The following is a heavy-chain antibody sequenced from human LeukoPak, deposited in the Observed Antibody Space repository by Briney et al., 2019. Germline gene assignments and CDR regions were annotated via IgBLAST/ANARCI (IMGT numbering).Heavy chain of an antibody. CDR1: GYTFTGYY. J-gene: IGHJ6*03. Sequence: GASVKVSCKASGYTFTGYYMHWVRQAPGQGLEWMGWINPNSGGTNCAQKFQGRVTMTRDTSISTAYMELSRLRSDDTAVYYCARSGYYYYYMDVWGKGTTVTVSS. CDR3: ARSGYYYYYMDV. CDR2: INPNSGGT. V-gene: IGHV1-2*02.